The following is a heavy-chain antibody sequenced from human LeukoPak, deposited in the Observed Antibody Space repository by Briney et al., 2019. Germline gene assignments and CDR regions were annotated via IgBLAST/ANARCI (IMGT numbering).Heavy chain of an antibody. V-gene: IGHV3-21*01. CDR3: ARDLSGVTGYTYGRGIDY. J-gene: IGHJ4*02. CDR1: GFTFSGYS. Sequence: GGSLRLSCAASGFTFSGYSMNWVRQAPGKGLEWVSSISSSSSYIYYADSVKGRFTISRDNAKNSLYLQMNSLRAEDTAVYYCARDLSGVTGYTYGRGIDYWGQGTLVTVSS. CDR2: ISSSSSYI. D-gene: IGHD5-18*01.